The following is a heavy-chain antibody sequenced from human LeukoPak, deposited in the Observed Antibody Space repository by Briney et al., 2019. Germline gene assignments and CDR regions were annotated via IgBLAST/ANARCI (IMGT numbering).Heavy chain of an antibody. V-gene: IGHV3-30*02. D-gene: IGHD2-15*01. CDR3: AKVVVVAATFHY. CDR1: GFTFSSYG. J-gene: IGHJ4*02. CDR2: IRYDGSNK. Sequence: PGGSLRLSCAASGFTFSSYGMHWVRQAPGKGLGWVAFIRYDGSNKYYADSVKGRFTISRDNSKNTLYLQMNSLGAEDTAVYYCAKVVVVAATFHYWGQGTLVTVSS.